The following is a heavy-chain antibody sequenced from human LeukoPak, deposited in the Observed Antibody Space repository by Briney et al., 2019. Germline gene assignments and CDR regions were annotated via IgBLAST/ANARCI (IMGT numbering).Heavy chain of an antibody. J-gene: IGHJ4*02. D-gene: IGHD3-22*01. V-gene: IGHV3-23*01. CDR3: AKVLLPTYYYDREFEY. CDR2: ISGSGGST. CDR1: GFTLPTYW. Sequence: HPGGSLRLTCAASGFTLPTYWMSWVRQAPGKGLEWVSAISGSGGSTYYADSVKGRFTISRDNSKNTLYLQMNSLRAEDTAVYYCAKVLLPTYYYDREFEYWGQGTLVTVSS.